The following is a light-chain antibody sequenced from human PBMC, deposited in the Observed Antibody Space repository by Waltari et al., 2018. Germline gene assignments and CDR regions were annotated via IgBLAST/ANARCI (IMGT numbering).Light chain of an antibody. CDR2: VNREGSH. Sequence: QLVVTQSPSASASLGASVKLTCTLSSGHSSNVIPWLQQHPEGGPRYLMKVNREGSHGQGAEIPDRFSGSSSGAERYRTISNLQSEDEADYYCQTGGHDTWVFGGGTKLTVL. CDR1: SGHSSNV. J-gene: IGLJ3*02. CDR3: QTGGHDTWV. V-gene: IGLV4-69*01.